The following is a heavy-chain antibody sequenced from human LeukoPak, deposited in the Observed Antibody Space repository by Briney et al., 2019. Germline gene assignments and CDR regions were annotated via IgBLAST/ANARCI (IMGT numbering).Heavy chain of an antibody. V-gene: IGHV3-23*01. D-gene: IGHD3-16*02. CDR1: GFTFSSYG. J-gene: IGHJ6*03. CDR3: AKDLDYVWGSYRYYYYYMDV. CDR2: ISGSGGST. Sequence: GGSLRLSCAASGFTFSSYGMSWVRQAPGKGLEWVSAISGSGGSTYYADSVKGRFTISRDNSENTLYLQMNSLRAEDTAVYYCAKDLDYVWGSYRYYYYYMDVWGKGTTVTISS.